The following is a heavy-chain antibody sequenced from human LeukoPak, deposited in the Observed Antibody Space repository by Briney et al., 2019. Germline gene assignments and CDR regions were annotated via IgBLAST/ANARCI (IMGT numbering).Heavy chain of an antibody. CDR1: GFTFSDYY. CDR2: ISTSSTTI. CDR3: ASAEGVAYCGGDCYSGDEYFLD. D-gene: IGHD2-21*02. V-gene: IGHV3-11*01. J-gene: IGHJ1*01. Sequence: PGGSLRLSCAASGFTFSDYYMSWIRQAPGKGLEWVSYISTSSTTIHYADSVEGRFTISRDNAKNSLYLEMNSLRPEDTAVYYCASAEGVAYCGGDCYSGDEYFLDWGQGTLVTVSS.